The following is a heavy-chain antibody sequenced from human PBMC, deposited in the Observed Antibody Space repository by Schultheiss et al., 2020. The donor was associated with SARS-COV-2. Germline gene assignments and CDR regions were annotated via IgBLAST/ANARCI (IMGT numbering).Heavy chain of an antibody. Sequence: GGSLRLSCAASGFTFSTYGMHWVRQAPGKGLEWVGRIKSKTDGGTTDYAAPVKGRFTISRDDSKNTLYLQMNSLKTEDTAVYYCTTLIRGSFDYWGQGTLVTVSS. CDR3: TTLIRGSFDY. CDR2: IKSKTDGGTT. V-gene: IGHV3-15*01. J-gene: IGHJ4*02. CDR1: GFTFSTYG. D-gene: IGHD3-10*01.